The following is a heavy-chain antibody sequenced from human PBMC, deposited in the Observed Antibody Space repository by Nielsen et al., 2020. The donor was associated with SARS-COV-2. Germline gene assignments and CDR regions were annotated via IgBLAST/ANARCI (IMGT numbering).Heavy chain of an antibody. V-gene: IGHV3-13*04. Sequence: GSLRPSCAASGFTFSSYDMHWVRQATGKGLEWVSAIGTAGDTYYPGSVKGRFTISRENAKNSLYLQMNSLRAGDTAVYYCARGTLMTTVTTLKYYYYYGMDVWGQGTTVTVSS. CDR2: IGTAGDT. D-gene: IGHD4-17*01. J-gene: IGHJ6*02. CDR1: GFTFSSYD. CDR3: ARGTLMTTVTTLKYYYYYGMDV.